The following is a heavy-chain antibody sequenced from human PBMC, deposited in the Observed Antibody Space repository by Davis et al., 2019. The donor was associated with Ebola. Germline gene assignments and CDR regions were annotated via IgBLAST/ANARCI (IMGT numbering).Heavy chain of an antibody. V-gene: IGHV3-30*02. CDR2: IPFDGSNK. Sequence: GESLKISCAASGFTFSSYAMHWVRQAPGKGLEWVAFIPFDGSNKNYADSVKGRFTISRDNSRNTLYLQMNSLRVEDTAVYYCALDWLGHPYYYYGMDVWGQGTTVTVSS. CDR3: ALDWLGHPYYYYGMDV. CDR1: GFTFSSYA. D-gene: IGHD3-9*01. J-gene: IGHJ6*02.